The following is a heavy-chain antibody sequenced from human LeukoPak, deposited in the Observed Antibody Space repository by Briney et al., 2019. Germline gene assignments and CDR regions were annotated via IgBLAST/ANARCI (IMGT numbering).Heavy chain of an antibody. CDR3: ATWYYYGSSGYQEYFQH. CDR1: GYTLTELS. V-gene: IGHV1-24*01. Sequence: GASVTVSCKVSGYTLTELSMHWVRQAPGKGLEWMGGFDPEDGETIYAQKFQGRVTMTEDTSTDTAYMELSSLRSEDTAVYYCATWYYYGSSGYQEYFQHWGQGTLVTVSS. J-gene: IGHJ1*01. D-gene: IGHD3-22*01. CDR2: FDPEDGET.